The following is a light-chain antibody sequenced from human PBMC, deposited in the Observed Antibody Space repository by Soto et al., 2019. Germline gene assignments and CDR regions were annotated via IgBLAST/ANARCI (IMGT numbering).Light chain of an antibody. CDR1: QNIYNY. Sequence: DIQVTQSPSSLSASVGDRVTITCRASQNIYNYLNWYQQKPGKAPDLLIYAASSLQSGVPSRFSGSGSGTDFALTITNLQPEDFATYYCQRNYNAPYTFGQGTKLEIK. CDR2: AAS. CDR3: QRNYNAPYT. V-gene: IGKV1-39*01. J-gene: IGKJ2*01.